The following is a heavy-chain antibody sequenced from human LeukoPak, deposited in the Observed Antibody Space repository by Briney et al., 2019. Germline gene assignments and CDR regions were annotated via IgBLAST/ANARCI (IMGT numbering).Heavy chain of an antibody. V-gene: IGHV3-33*08. Sequence: GGSLRLSCAASGFTLSNAWMSWVRQAPGKGLEWVAVIWYDGSNQYYADSVKGRFTISRDNSKNTLYLQMNSLRAEDTAVYYCARDTVPAAIRNFDYWGQGTLVTVSS. J-gene: IGHJ4*02. CDR3: ARDTVPAAIRNFDY. D-gene: IGHD2-2*01. CDR1: GFTLSNAW. CDR2: IWYDGSNQ.